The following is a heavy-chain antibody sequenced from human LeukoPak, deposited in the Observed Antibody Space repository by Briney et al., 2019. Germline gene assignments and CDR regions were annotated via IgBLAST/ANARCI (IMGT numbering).Heavy chain of an antibody. CDR3: ARSDDFWSGSDAFDI. CDR1: GYTFTSYG. CDR2: ISAYNGNT. V-gene: IGHV1-18*01. D-gene: IGHD3-3*01. J-gene: IGHJ3*02. Sequence: GASVKVSCKASGYTFTSYGISWVRQAPGQGLEWMGWISAYNGNTNYAQKLQGRVTMTTDTSTSTAYMELRSLRSDDTAVYYCARSDDFWSGSDAFDIWGRGTMVTVSS.